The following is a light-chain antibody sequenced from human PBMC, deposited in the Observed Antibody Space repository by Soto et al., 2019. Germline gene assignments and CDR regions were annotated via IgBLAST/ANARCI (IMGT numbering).Light chain of an antibody. CDR1: QSLLHSDGNTY. V-gene: IGKV2D-29*01. CDR2: GVS. CDR3: MQSMPVRT. Sequence: DIVMTHTPLSLSVTPGPSTSISCKSSQSLLHSDGNTYLSWYLQKPGQPPQLLIYGVSNRFSGVPDRFSGSGSGTDFTLKISRVEAEDVGVYYCMQSMPVRTFGQGTKLESK. J-gene: IGKJ2*01.